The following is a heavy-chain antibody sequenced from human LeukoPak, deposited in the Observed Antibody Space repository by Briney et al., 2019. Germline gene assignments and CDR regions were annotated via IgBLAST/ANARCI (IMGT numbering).Heavy chain of an antibody. CDR2: MNPNSGNT. D-gene: IGHD2-2*01. CDR1: GYTFTSYD. J-gene: IGHJ5*02. Sequence: ASVRVSCKASGYTFTSYDINWVRQATGQGLEWMGWMNPNSGNTGYAQKFQGRVTITRNTSISTAYMELSSLRSEDTAVYYCARGRGEGIVVVPAAIRFDPWGQGTLVTVSS. V-gene: IGHV1-8*03. CDR3: ARGRGEGIVVVPAAIRFDP.